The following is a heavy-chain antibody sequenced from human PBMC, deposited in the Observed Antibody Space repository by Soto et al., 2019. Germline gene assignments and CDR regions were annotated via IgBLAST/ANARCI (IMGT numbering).Heavy chain of an antibody. J-gene: IGHJ3*01. D-gene: IGHD2-21*02. CDR1: GFTLGNFG. Sequence: EVQLLESGGGLVQPGGSLRLSCAASGFTLGNFGMNWVRQAPGKGLEWVSGISGGGGSTYYADSVKGRFTISRDPSKNTIFLEMNSLRAEDTAVYYCAKGFIVVVTVIRPDDAFDVWGQGTLVTVSS. CDR3: AKGFIVVVTVIRPDDAFDV. CDR2: ISGGGGST. V-gene: IGHV3-23*01.